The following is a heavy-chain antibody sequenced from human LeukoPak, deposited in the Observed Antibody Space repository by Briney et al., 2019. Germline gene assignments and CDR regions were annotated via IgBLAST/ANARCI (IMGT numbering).Heavy chain of an antibody. Sequence: GGSLRLSCAASGFTFSSYWMSWVRQAPGKGLEWVANIKQDGSEKYYVDSVKGRFTISRDNAKNSLYLQMNSLGAADTAVYYCARDPRYPYQYQSDDGGFSLDYWGRGTLVTVSS. CDR2: IKQDGSEK. CDR3: ARDPRYPYQYQSDDGGFSLDY. J-gene: IGHJ4*02. CDR1: GFTFSSYW. D-gene: IGHD2-15*01. V-gene: IGHV3-7*01.